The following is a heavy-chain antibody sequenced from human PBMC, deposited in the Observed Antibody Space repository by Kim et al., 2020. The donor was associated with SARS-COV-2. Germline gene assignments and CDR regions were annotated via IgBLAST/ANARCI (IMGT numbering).Heavy chain of an antibody. CDR1: GFSFGTYW. CDR2: VKEDGSDK. CDR3: ARGNSPTDYYFDY. D-gene: IGHD3-10*01. V-gene: IGHV3-7*01. J-gene: IGHJ4*02. Sequence: GGSLRLSCAASGFSFGTYWMSWVRQAPGKGLEWVASVKEDGSDKYYVDAVRGRFTISRDNAKNSLYLQMNSLRAEDRAVYYCARGNSPTDYYFDYLGQGT.